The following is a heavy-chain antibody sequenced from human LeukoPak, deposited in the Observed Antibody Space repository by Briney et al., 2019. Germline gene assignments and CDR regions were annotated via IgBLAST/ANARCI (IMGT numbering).Heavy chain of an antibody. D-gene: IGHD3-16*01. CDR1: GFTFSNYA. J-gene: IGHJ5*02. Sequence: GRSLRLSCAASGFTFSNYAMHWVRQAPGKGLEWVAVIPYDGSNKYYRDSVKGRFTISRDNSKNTLYLQMNSLRAEDTAVYYCARQSPGGWFDPWGQGTLVTVSS. CDR3: ARQSPGGWFDP. V-gene: IGHV3-30-3*01. CDR2: IPYDGSNK.